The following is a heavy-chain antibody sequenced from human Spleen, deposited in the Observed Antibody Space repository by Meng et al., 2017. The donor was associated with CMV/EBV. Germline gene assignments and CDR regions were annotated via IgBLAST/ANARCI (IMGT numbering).Heavy chain of an antibody. Sequence: SETLALTCTVSGGSISSYYWSWIRQPPGKGLEWIGYIYYSGSTNYNPSLKSRVTISVDTSKNQFSLKLSSVTAADTAVYYCAAAGTKFDYWGQGTLVTVSS. V-gene: IGHV4-59*01. CDR3: AAAGTKFDY. D-gene: IGHD6-13*01. CDR1: GGSISSYY. J-gene: IGHJ4*02. CDR2: IYYSGST.